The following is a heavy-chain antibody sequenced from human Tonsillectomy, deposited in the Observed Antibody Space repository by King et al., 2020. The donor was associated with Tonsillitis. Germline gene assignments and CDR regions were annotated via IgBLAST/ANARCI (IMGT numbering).Heavy chain of an antibody. CDR1: GGSISNYY. CDR3: ARVPYGYDHYFDY. D-gene: IGHD5-18*01. J-gene: IGHJ4*02. Sequence: QLQESGPGLVKPSETLSLTCTVSGGSISNYYWSWIRQPPGKGLEWIGYIYYSGSTNYHPSLKSRVTISVDTSKNQFSLKLSSVTAADTAVYYCARVPYGYDHYFDYWGQGTLVTVSS. CDR2: IYYSGST. V-gene: IGHV4-59*01.